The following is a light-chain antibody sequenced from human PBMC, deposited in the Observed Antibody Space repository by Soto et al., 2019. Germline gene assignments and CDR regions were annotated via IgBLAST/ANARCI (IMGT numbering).Light chain of an antibody. Sequence: DIQMTQSPSTLSASVGDRVTITCRASQSISSWVAWYQQKPGKGPKLLIYKASHLESGVPSRFSGSESGTEFTLTIRSLQPGEFATYYCQLYNTYPWTFGHGTKVDIK. CDR3: QLYNTYPWT. J-gene: IGKJ1*01. V-gene: IGKV1-5*03. CDR2: KAS. CDR1: QSISSW.